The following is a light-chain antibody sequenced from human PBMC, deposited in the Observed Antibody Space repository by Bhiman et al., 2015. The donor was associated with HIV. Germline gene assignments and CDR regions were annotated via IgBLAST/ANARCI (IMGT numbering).Light chain of an antibody. CDR2: DVN. CDR1: STNVGAYNY. V-gene: IGLV2-11*01. J-gene: IGLJ2*01. Sequence: QSALTQPRSVSGSPGQSVTISCTGTSTNVGAYNYVSWYQQHPGKTPKLMIYDVNKRPSGVPDRFSGSKSGTSASLAITGLQAEDEGDYYCQSYDSSLSGLWVFGGGTKLTVL. CDR3: QSYDSSLSGLWV.